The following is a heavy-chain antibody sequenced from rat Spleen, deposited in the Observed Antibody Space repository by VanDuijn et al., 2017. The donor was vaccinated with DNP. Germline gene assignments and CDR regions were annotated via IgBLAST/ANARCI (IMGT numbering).Heavy chain of an antibody. J-gene: IGHJ2*01. CDR2: ISYAGTST. D-gene: IGHD1-6*01. CDR1: GFTFSDYN. CDR3: TRYYGFNSYFFDF. V-gene: IGHV5-7*01. Sequence: EVQLVESGGGLVQPGGSMKLSCVASGFTFSDYNMAWVRLTPKKGLEWVATISYAGTSTYYRDSVKGRFTVSRDNAKSTLYLQMDSLRSEDTATYYCTRYYGFNSYFFDFWGQGVMVTLSS.